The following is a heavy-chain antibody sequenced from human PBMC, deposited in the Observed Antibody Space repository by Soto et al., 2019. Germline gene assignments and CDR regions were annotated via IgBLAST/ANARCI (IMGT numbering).Heavy chain of an antibody. Sequence: ASVKVSCKASGYTFTGNYMHWVRQAPGQGLEWMGWINPNSGDTDYAQNFQGRVTMTRDTSISTAYMDLSRLRSDDTAVYYCARDTTGSFYYWGKGTLVPVSS. CDR1: GYTFTGNY. J-gene: IGHJ4*02. V-gene: IGHV1-2*02. CDR3: ARDTTGSFYY. D-gene: IGHD1-1*01. CDR2: INPNSGDT.